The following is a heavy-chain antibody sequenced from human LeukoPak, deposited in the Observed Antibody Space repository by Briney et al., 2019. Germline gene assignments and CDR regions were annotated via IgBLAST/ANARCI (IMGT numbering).Heavy chain of an antibody. V-gene: IGHV3-7*03. CDR3: AKASAMIVVVSKHFDY. D-gene: IGHD3-22*01. Sequence: GGSLRLSCVGSGFTFSNYWMSWVRQAPGKGLEWVANIREDGSDKYYVDSVKGRFTISRDNAKNSLFLQMNSLRAEDTAVYYCAKASAMIVVVSKHFDYWGQGTLVTVSS. CDR2: IREDGSDK. CDR1: GFTFSNYW. J-gene: IGHJ4*02.